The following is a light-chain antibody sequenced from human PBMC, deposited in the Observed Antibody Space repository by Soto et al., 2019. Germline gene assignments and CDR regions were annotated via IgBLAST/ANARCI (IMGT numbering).Light chain of an antibody. CDR1: QSVSSSY. J-gene: IGKJ1*01. Sequence: EIVLTQSPGTLSLSPGEGATLSCRASQSVSSSYLAWYQQKPGQAPRLLIYGASSRATGIPDRFSGSGSGTDFTLTISRLEPEDFAVYYCQQYDSARAFGQGTKVEIK. CDR2: GAS. V-gene: IGKV3-20*01. CDR3: QQYDSARA.